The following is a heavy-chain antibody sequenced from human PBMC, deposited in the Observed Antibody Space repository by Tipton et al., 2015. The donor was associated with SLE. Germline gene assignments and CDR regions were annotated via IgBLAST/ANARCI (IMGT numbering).Heavy chain of an antibody. CDR2: ISRSGSTI. CDR3: AKVGDFDDCAETSGAFDY. V-gene: IGHV3-48*03. D-gene: IGHD4-17*01. J-gene: IGHJ4*02. Sequence: SLRLSCAASGFTFSSYEMNWVRQAPGKGLEWVSYISRSGSTIYYADSVKGRFTISRDNAKNSLYLQMNSLRAEGTAVYYCAKVGDFDDCAETSGAFDYWGQGALVTVSS. CDR1: GFTFSSYE.